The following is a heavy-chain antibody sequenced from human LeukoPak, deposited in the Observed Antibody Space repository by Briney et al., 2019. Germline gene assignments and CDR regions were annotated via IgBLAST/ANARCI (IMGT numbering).Heavy chain of an antibody. Sequence: PGGSLRLSCAASGFTFSSYSMNWVRQAPGKGLEWVSSISSSSSYIYYADSVKGRFTISRDNAKNSLYLQMNSLRAEDTAVYYCARDYYEEDYYYYYGMDVWGQGTTVTVSS. V-gene: IGHV3-21*01. CDR1: GFTFSSYS. CDR3: ARDYYEEDYYYYYGMDV. CDR2: ISSSSSYI. J-gene: IGHJ6*02. D-gene: IGHD3-22*01.